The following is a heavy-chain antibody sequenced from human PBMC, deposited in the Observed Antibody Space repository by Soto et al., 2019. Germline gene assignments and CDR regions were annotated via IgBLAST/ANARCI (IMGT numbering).Heavy chain of an antibody. D-gene: IGHD3-10*01. Sequence: QVQLVQSGAEVKKPGSSVKVSCKASGGTFSSYAISWVRQAPGQGLEWMGGIIPIFGTANYAQKFRGRVTIAADESTSTAYMELGSLRSEDTAVYYCARGAYYYGSGIFDYWGQGTLVTVSS. J-gene: IGHJ4*02. V-gene: IGHV1-69*01. CDR2: IIPIFGTA. CDR1: GGTFSSYA. CDR3: ARGAYYYGSGIFDY.